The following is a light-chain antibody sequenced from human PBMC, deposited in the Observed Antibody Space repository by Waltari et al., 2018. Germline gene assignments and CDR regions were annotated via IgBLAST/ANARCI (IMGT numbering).Light chain of an antibody. CDR2: WAS. CDR3: QQSYNTPWT. CDR1: QSVLYGSNNRNY. V-gene: IGKV4-1*01. J-gene: IGKJ1*01. Sequence: DIVMTQSPDSLAVSLGERATINCKSRQSVLYGSNNRNYLSWHQQKPGQAPKMLIYWASTRESRVPDRFSASGSGTDFTLTISAVQADDVAVYYCQQSYNTPWTFGQGTKLEIK.